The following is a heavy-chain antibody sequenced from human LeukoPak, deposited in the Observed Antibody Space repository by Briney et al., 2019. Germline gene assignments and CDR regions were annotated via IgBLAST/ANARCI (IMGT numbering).Heavy chain of an antibody. D-gene: IGHD3-10*01. V-gene: IGHV3-23*01. Sequence: GGSLRLSCAASGFTFAGYAMSWVRQAPGKGLEWVSGISDSGGTTYYADSVKGRFTISRDNSKNTLYLQMNSLRAEDTAVYYCAKDIEDYYGSGSYYWGQGTLVTVSS. CDR1: GFTFAGYA. J-gene: IGHJ4*02. CDR2: ISDSGGTT. CDR3: AKDIEDYYGSGSYY.